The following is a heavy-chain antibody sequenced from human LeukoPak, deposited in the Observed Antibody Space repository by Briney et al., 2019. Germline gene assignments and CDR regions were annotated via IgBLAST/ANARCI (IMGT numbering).Heavy chain of an antibody. D-gene: IGHD2-21*01. CDR3: ARGLFKGWFDP. CDR2: IYTSGST. CDR1: GGSISSGSYY. J-gene: IGHJ5*02. V-gene: IGHV4-61*02. Sequence: SQTLSLTCTVSGGSISSGSYYWSWIRQPAGKGLEWIGRIYTSGSTNYNPSLKSRVTISVDTSKNQLSLKLSSVTAADTAVYYCARGLFKGWFDPWGQGTLVTVSS.